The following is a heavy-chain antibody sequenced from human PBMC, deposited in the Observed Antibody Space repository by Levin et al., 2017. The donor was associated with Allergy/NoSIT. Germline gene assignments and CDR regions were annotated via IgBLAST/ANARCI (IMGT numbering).Heavy chain of an antibody. Sequence: GESLKISCAASGFTFSSYGMHWVRQAPGKGLEWVALIWSDGSNKYYADSVKGRFTISRDNSKNTLYLQINSLRADDTAVYYCAKVGGLQYPATPFDYWGQGTLVTVSS. J-gene: IGHJ4*02. V-gene: IGHV3-30*02. D-gene: IGHD4-11*01. CDR3: AKVGGLQYPATPFDY. CDR1: GFTFSSYG. CDR2: IWSDGSNK.